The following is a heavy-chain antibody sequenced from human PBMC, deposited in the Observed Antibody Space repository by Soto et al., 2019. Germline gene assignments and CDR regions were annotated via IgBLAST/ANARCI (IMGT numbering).Heavy chain of an antibody. CDR2: ISYDGSNK. J-gene: IGHJ6*03. CDR1: GFTFSSYG. Sequence: QVQLVESGGGVVQPGRSLRLSCAASGFTFSSYGMHWVRQAPGKGLEWVAVISYDGSNKYYADSVKGRFTISRDNSKNTLYLQMNSLRAEDTAVYYCAKDYSWGPYYYYMDVWVKGTTVTVSS. V-gene: IGHV3-30*18. D-gene: IGHD3-16*01. CDR3: AKDYSWGPYYYYMDV.